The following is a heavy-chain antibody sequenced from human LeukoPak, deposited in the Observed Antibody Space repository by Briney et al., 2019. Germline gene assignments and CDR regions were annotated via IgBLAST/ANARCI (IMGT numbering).Heavy chain of an antibody. CDR3: AKDLPDCGSTSCPSERATYGMDV. J-gene: IGHJ6*02. D-gene: IGHD2-2*01. CDR2: ISGSGGRT. CDR1: GFTLSSYG. V-gene: IGHV3-23*01. Sequence: PGGTLRLSCAASGFTLSSYGMSWVRQAPGKGLEWVSAISGSGGRTYYAASVKGRFTISRDSSKSTLYLQMNSLRVEDTAVYYCAKDLPDCGSTSCPSERATYGMDVWGQGATVTVS.